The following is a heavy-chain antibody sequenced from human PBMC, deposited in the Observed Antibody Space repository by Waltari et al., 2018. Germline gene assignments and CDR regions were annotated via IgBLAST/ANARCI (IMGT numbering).Heavy chain of an antibody. CDR3: ARGTYNWNYFNWFDP. V-gene: IGHV4-30-4*08. CDR1: GGSISSSSYY. CDR2: IYYSGST. Sequence: QLQLQESGPGLVKPSETLSLTCTVSGGSISSSSYYWGWIRQPPGKGLEWIGYIYYSGSTYYNPSLKSRVTISVDTSKNQFSLKLSSVTAADTAVYYCARGTYNWNYFNWFDPWGQGTLVTVSS. J-gene: IGHJ5*02. D-gene: IGHD1-7*01.